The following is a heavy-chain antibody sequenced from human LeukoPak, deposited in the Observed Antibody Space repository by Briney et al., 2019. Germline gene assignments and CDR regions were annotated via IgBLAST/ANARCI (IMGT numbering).Heavy chain of an antibody. Sequence: PSETLSLTCTVSGGSISSSSYYWGWLRQPPGKGLEWIGSIYYSGSTYYNPSLKSRVTISVDTSKNQSSLKLSSVTAADTAVYYCARPLSGGVGATHGAFDIWGQGTMVTVSS. D-gene: IGHD1-26*01. CDR3: ARPLSGGVGATHGAFDI. J-gene: IGHJ3*02. V-gene: IGHV4-39*01. CDR2: IYYSGST. CDR1: GGSISSSSYY.